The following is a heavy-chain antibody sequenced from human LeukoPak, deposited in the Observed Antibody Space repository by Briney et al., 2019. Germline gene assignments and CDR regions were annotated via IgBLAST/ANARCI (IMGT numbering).Heavy chain of an antibody. CDR2: IKQDGSGK. CDR1: GFIFSNYW. Sequence: GGSLRLSCAPSGFIFSNYWMSWVRQAPGKGLEWVAMIKQDGSGKYYVGSVKGRFTISRDNTKNSLYLQMNSLRAEDTAVYYCGVSVVIPAAFDHWGQGTLVTVSS. V-gene: IGHV3-7*01. CDR3: GVSVVIPAAFDH. J-gene: IGHJ4*02. D-gene: IGHD2-2*01.